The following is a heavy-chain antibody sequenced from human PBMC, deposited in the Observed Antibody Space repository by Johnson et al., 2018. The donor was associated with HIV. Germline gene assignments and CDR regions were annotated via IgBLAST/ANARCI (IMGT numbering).Heavy chain of an antibody. CDR2: INSDESST. Sequence: MQLVESGGGFIQPGGSLRLSCTASGLTVSSNYMSWVRQAPGKGLAWVSRINSDESSTSYADSVKGRFTISRDNAKNMLYLQMNSLRAEDTAVYHCARVRGYCSGGSCFDGSFDIWGQGTTVTVSS. CDR1: GLTVSSNY. V-gene: IGHV3-74*02. D-gene: IGHD2-15*01. CDR3: ARVRGYCSGGSCFDGSFDI. J-gene: IGHJ3*02.